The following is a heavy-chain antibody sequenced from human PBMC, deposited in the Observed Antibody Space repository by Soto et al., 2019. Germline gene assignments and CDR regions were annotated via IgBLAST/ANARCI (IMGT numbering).Heavy chain of an antibody. Sequence: SVKVSCKASGFTFTSSAVQWVRQARGQRLEWIGWIVVGSGNTNYAQKFQERVTITRDMSTSTAYMELSSLRSEDTAVYYCAADPRIVGATTYNYWGQGTLVTSPQ. J-gene: IGHJ4*02. CDR1: GFTFTSSA. CDR3: AADPRIVGATTYNY. D-gene: IGHD1-26*01. V-gene: IGHV1-58*01. CDR2: IVVGSGNT.